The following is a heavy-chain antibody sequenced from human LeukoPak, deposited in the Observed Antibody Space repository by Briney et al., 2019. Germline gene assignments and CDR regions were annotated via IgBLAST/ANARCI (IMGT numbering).Heavy chain of an antibody. J-gene: IGHJ3*02. V-gene: IGHV4-59*01. D-gene: IGHD3-9*01. CDR1: GGSISSYS. CDR2: IDYSGSS. CDR3: ARDHPVADWAADI. Sequence: KASETLSLTCSVSGGSISSYSWTWIRQPPGKGLEWIGFIDYSGSSNYNPSLKSRVTISADPSKNHFSLNLTSVTAADTAVYFCARDHPVADWAADIWGRGTMVTVSS.